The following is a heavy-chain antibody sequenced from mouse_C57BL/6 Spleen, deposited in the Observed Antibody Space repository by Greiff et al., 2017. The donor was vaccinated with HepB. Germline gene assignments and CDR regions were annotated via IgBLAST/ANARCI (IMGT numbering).Heavy chain of an antibody. CDR2: ISSGSSTI. Sequence: EVQRVESGGGLVKPGGSLKLSCAASGFNFSDYGMHWVRQAPEKGLEWVAYISSGSSTIYYADTVKGRFTISGDNAKSTLFLQMTSLRSEDTAMYYCNRGSFAYWGQGTLVTVSA. V-gene: IGHV5-17*01. CDR3: NRGSFAY. J-gene: IGHJ3*01. CDR1: GFNFSDYG.